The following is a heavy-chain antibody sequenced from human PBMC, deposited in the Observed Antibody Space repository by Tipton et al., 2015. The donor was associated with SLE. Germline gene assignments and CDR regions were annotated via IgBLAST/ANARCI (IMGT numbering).Heavy chain of an antibody. Sequence: TLSLTCTVSGGSISSHYWSWIRQPPGKGLEWIGSIYYSGSTYYNPSLKSRVTISVDTSKNQFSLKLSSVTAADTAVYYCARTDTMIVVVTPHAAFDIWGQGTMVTVSS. CDR1: GGSISSHY. CDR3: ARTDTMIVVVTPHAAFDI. CDR2: IYYSGST. D-gene: IGHD3-22*01. V-gene: IGHV4-59*11. J-gene: IGHJ3*02.